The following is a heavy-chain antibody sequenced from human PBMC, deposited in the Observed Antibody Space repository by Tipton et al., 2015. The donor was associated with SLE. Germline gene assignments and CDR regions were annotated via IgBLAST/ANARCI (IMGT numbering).Heavy chain of an antibody. J-gene: IGHJ6*02. V-gene: IGHV4-39*07. Sequence: TLSLTCTVSGGSISSSSYYWGWIRQPPGKGLEWIGEINHSGSTNYNPSLKSRVTISLDTSKNQFSLKLTSVTAADTAVYYCARETLVVPAAIGDYYYYYGMDVWGQGTTVTVSS. CDR1: GGSISSSSYY. CDR2: INHSGST. D-gene: IGHD2-2*02. CDR3: ARETLVVPAAIGDYYYYYGMDV.